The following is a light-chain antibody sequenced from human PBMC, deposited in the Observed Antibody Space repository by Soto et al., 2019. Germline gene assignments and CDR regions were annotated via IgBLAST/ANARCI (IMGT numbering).Light chain of an antibody. CDR2: DAS. V-gene: IGKV1-5*01. J-gene: IGKJ1*01. Sequence: DIQITQSPSTLPASVGARVTMTCRASESVSNWLAWYQQKPGKAPKLLIYDASTLEGGVPSRFSGSGSGTEFTLTISSLQPDDYATYYCQQYTSYWTFGQGTKVEIK. CDR3: QQYTSYWT. CDR1: ESVSNW.